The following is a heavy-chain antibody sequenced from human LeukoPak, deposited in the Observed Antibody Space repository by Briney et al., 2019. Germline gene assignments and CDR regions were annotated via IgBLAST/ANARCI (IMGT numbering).Heavy chain of an antibody. Sequence: QSGGSLRLSCAASGISFSSHWMHWVRQAPGKGLVWVAHISRDGSSTTYADSVKGRFTIFRDNAKNSLYLQLNSLRADDTAVYYCARDPHHGGNGWYYFDYWGQGALVTVSS. V-gene: IGHV3-74*01. CDR1: GISFSSHW. CDR2: ISRDGSST. D-gene: IGHD6-19*01. J-gene: IGHJ4*02. CDR3: ARDPHHGGNGWYYFDY.